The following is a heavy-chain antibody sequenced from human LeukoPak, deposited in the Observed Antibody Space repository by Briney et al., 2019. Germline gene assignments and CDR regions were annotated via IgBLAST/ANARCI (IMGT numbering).Heavy chain of an antibody. D-gene: IGHD6-19*01. V-gene: IGHV4-59*08. CDR1: GGSITNYY. CDR2: IYYSGST. Sequence: SETLSLTCTVSGGSITNYYWSWIRQPPGKGLEWIGYIYYSGSTNYNPSLKSRVTISVDTSKNQFSLSLSSVTAADTAVYYCARVTSYTGHLGWWGQGTLVTVSS. J-gene: IGHJ4*02. CDR3: ARVTSYTGHLGW.